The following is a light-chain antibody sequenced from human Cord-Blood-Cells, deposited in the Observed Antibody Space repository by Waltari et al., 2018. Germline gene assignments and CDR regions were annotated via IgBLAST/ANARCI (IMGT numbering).Light chain of an antibody. CDR2: GAS. V-gene: IGKV3-20*01. CDR3: QQYGSSPYT. J-gene: IGKJ2*01. CDR1: QSVSSSY. Sequence: EIVLTQYPGTLSLSPGARATLPCRASQSVSSSYLAWYQQKPGQAPRLLIYGASSWATGIPDRFSGSGSGTDFTLTISRLEPEDFAVYYCQQYGSSPYTFGQGTKLEIK.